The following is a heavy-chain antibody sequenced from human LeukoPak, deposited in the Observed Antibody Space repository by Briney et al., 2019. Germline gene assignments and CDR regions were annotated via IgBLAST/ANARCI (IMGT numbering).Heavy chain of an antibody. CDR1: GGTFSSYA. CDR3: TKDHEGYFDY. CDR2: IIPIFGTS. J-gene: IGHJ4*02. Sequence: ASVKVSCKASGGTFSSYAISWVRQAPGQGLEWMARIIPIFGTSDYAQKFQGRVTITTDESTSTAFMELSGLRFEDTAVYYCTKDHEGYFDYWGQGSLVTVSS. V-gene: IGHV1-69*05.